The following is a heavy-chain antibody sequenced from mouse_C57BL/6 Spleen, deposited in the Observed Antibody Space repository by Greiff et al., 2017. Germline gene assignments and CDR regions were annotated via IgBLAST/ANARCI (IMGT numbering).Heavy chain of an antibody. V-gene: IGHV5-16*01. CDR1: GFTFSDYY. CDR2: INYDGSST. Sequence: EVMLVESEGGLVQPGSSMKLSCTASGFTFSDYYMAWVRQVPEKGLEWVANINYDGSSTYYLDSLKSRFFISRDNAKNILYLQMSSLKSEDTATYYCARERYLDYWGQGTTLTVSS. J-gene: IGHJ2*01. CDR3: ARERYLDY.